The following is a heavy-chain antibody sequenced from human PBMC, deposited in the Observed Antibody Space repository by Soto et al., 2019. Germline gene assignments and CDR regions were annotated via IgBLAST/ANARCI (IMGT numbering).Heavy chain of an antibody. CDR2: INQGGGEK. Sequence: EVQLVESGGGLVQPGGSLRLSCAASGFTFSGYWMAWVRQAPGKGLEWVANINQGGGEKYHVDSVKGRFTISRDNAENSLDLPMNRLRAEDTAVDYCARDATYCLDCWGRGTLVTVSS. J-gene: IGHJ4*02. CDR1: GFTFSGYW. D-gene: IGHD2-15*01. V-gene: IGHV3-7*03. CDR3: ARDATYCLDC.